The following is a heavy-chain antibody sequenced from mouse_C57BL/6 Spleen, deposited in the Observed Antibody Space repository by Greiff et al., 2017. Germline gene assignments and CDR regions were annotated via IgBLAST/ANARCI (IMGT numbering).Heavy chain of an antibody. CDR3: AREDYDRYFDV. Sequence: QVQLQQPGAELVKPGASVKLSCKASGYTFTSYWMHWVKQRPGQGLEWIGMIHPNSGSTNYNEKFKSKATLTVDKSSSTAYMQLSSLTSEDSAVYYCAREDYDRYFDVCGTGTTVTVSS. CDR1: GYTFTSYW. CDR2: IHPNSGST. V-gene: IGHV1-64*01. J-gene: IGHJ1*03. D-gene: IGHD2-4*01.